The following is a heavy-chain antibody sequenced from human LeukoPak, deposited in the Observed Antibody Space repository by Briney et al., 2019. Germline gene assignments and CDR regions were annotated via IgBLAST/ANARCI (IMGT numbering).Heavy chain of an antibody. CDR1: GYSFTSNV. V-gene: IGHV1-18*01. D-gene: IGHD1-26*01. J-gene: IGHJ4*02. CDR3: ARSGRGTYYYFDL. CDR2: ISGSNGNT. Sequence: ASVKVSCKASGYSFTSNVISWVRQAPGQGLEWVGWISGSNGNTNYAQNFQGRVSMTADTSTSTAYLELRSLRSDDTAVYYCARSGRGTYYYFDLWGLGTLVTVSS.